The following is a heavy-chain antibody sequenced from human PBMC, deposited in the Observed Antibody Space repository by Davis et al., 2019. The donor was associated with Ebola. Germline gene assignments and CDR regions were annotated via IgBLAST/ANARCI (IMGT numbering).Heavy chain of an antibody. Sequence: GGSLRLSCAASGFTFSSYAMSWVRQAPGKGLEWVSAISGSGGSTYYADSVKGRFTISRDNSKNTLYLQMNSLRAEDTAVYYCATDRVVGDYYYNGMDVWGQGTTVTVSS. CDR1: GFTFSSYA. V-gene: IGHV3-23*01. J-gene: IGHJ6*02. D-gene: IGHD4-17*01. CDR3: ATDRVVGDYYYNGMDV. CDR2: ISGSGGST.